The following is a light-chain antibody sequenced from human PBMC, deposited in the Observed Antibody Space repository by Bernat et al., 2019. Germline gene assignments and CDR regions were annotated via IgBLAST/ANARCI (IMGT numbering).Light chain of an antibody. CDR1: QSLLHSNGYNY. CDR3: MQALQTPLT. J-gene: IGKJ4*01. CDR2: FGS. Sequence: DIVMTQSPLSLPVTPGEPASISCRSSQSLLHSNGYNYLDWYLQNRGQSPQLLIYFGSNRASGVPDRFSGSGSGTDFTLKISRVDAEDVGVYYCMQALQTPLTFGGGTKVEIK. V-gene: IGKV2-28*01.